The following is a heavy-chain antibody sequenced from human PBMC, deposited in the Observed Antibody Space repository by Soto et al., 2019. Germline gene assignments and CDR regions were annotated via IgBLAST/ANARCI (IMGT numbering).Heavy chain of an antibody. CDR3: ARLQTAVPHY. J-gene: IGHJ4*02. V-gene: IGHV4-39*01. D-gene: IGHD6-13*01. CDR2: IFHDGYI. Sequence: QVQLQESGPGLVMPSETLSLTCSVSGDSISGNPNYWGWIRQPPGKRLEWIGSIFHDGYIVYTPSLKSRVTISVDTSKNQFSLKLTSVAAADTAIYFCARLQTAVPHYWGQGILVTVSS. CDR1: GDSISGNPNY.